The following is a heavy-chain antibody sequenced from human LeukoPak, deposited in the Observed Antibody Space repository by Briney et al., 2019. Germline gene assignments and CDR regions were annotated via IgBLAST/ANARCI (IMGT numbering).Heavy chain of an antibody. CDR2: INPNSGDT. D-gene: IGHD2-15*01. Sequence: GASVKVSCKTSGYTFTANFMHWVRQAPGQGLEWMGWINPNSGDTNYAHKFQGRVTMTRDTSISTAYMELSGLTSDDTAIYYCARLYSQELDLLLLIGYYDYWGQGTLVTVSS. CDR3: ARLYSQELDLLLLIGYYDY. J-gene: IGHJ4*02. CDR1: GYTFTANF. V-gene: IGHV1-2*07.